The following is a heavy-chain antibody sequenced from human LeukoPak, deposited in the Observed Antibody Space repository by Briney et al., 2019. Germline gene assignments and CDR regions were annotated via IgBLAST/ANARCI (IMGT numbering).Heavy chain of an antibody. Sequence: ASVKVSCKASGYTFTSYGIYWVRQAPGQGLEWIGWISGYTADTNYAQKFQGRVTMTTDTSTSTVYMELMSLRIDDTAVYFCARMGYSSSSGSYYYYYMDAWAEGTTVTVSS. CDR2: ISGYTADT. J-gene: IGHJ6*03. CDR1: GYTFTSYG. V-gene: IGHV1-18*01. CDR3: ARMGYSSSSGSYYYYYMDA. D-gene: IGHD6-6*01.